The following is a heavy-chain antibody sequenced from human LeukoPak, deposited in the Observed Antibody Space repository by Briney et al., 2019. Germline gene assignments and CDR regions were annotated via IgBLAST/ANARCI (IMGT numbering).Heavy chain of an antibody. CDR2: INPNSGGT. CDR1: GYTFTGYY. CDR3: ARDLTTWEPSLVSGY. Sequence: WASVKVSCKASGYTFTGYYMHWVRQAPGQGLEWMGWINPNSGGTNYAQKFQGRVTMTRDTSISTAYMELSRLRSDDTAVYYCARDLTTWEPSLVSGYWGQGTLVTVSS. D-gene: IGHD1-26*01. J-gene: IGHJ4*02. V-gene: IGHV1-2*02.